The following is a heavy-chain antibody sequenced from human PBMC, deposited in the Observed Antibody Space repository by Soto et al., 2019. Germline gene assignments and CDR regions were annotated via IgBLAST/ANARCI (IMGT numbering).Heavy chain of an antibody. J-gene: IGHJ6*02. D-gene: IGHD1-26*01. CDR1: GGTFKKFA. CDR2: TLPFLGSS. CDR3: ARGGKFHSEDLWEASYSHGLDV. Sequence: QVQLVQSGPEVKKPGSSVKVSCEASGGTFKKFAISWVRQAPGQGLEWMGGTLPFLGSSKYPQKFQGRVTIAADESATTNYMELTGLTSEDTAVYYCARGGKFHSEDLWEASYSHGLDVWGQGTTVTVSS. V-gene: IGHV1-69*01.